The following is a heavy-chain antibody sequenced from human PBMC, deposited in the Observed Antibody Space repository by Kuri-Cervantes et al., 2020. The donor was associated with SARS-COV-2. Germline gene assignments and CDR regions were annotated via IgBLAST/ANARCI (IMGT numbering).Heavy chain of an antibody. Sequence: GGSLRLSCAASGFTFSSYAMHWVRQAPGKGLEWVAVISYDGSNKYYADSVKGRFTISRDNSKNTLYLQMNSLRAEDAAVYYCAKDSVVGSGWFFDYWGQGTLVTVSS. D-gene: IGHD6-19*01. J-gene: IGHJ4*02. V-gene: IGHV3-30-3*01. CDR2: ISYDGSNK. CDR3: AKDSVVGSGWFFDY. CDR1: GFTFSSYA.